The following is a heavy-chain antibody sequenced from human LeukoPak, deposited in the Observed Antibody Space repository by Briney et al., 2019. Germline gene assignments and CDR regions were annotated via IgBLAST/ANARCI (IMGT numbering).Heavy chain of an antibody. V-gene: IGHV1-69*13. CDR3: ATHLGYCSSTSCFSENWFDP. CDR1: GGTFSSYA. Sequence: SVKVSCKASGGTFSSYAISWVRQAPGQGLEWMGGTIPIFGTANYAQKFQGRVTITADESTSTAYMELSSLRSEDTAVYYCATHLGYCSSTSCFSENWFDPWGQGTLVTVSS. CDR2: TIPIFGTA. D-gene: IGHD2-2*01. J-gene: IGHJ5*02.